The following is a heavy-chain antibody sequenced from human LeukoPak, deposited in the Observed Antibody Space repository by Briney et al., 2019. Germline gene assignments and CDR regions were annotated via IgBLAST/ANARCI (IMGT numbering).Heavy chain of an antibody. CDR1: GFTFSTYW. Sequence: PGGSLRLSCAASGFTFSTYWMSWVRQAPGKGLEWVANIKEDGGEKYYVDSVKGRFTISRDNAKNSLYLQMNSLRAEDTAVYYCATAADYYGSGSPNFYYFDYWGQGTLVTVSS. CDR2: IKEDGGEK. D-gene: IGHD3-10*01. CDR3: ATAADYYGSGSPNFYYFDY. J-gene: IGHJ4*02. V-gene: IGHV3-7*03.